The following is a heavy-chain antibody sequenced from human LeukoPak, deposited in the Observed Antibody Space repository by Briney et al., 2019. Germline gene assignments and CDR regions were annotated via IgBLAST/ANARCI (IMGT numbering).Heavy chain of an antibody. CDR1: GGSISSYY. CDR3: ARQNSYGPHTIYYYYGMDV. V-gene: IGHV4-59*08. Sequence: SETLSLTCTVSGGSISSYYWSWIRQPPGKGLEWIGYIYYSGSTNYNPSLKSRVTISVDTSKNQFSLKLSSVTAADTAVYYCARQNSYGPHTIYYYYGMDVWGQGTTVTVSS. D-gene: IGHD5-18*01. J-gene: IGHJ6*02. CDR2: IYYSGST.